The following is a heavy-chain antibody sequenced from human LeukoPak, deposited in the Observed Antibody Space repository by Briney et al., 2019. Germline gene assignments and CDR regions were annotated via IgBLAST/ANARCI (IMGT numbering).Heavy chain of an antibody. CDR3: ARGGANFDY. Sequence: PSETLSLTCTVSGGSISSYYWSWIRQPPGKGLEWIGYIYYSGSTNYSPSLKSRVTISVDTSKNQFSLKLSSVTAADTAVYYCARGGANFDYWGQGTLVTVSS. CDR1: GGSISSYY. CDR2: IYYSGST. J-gene: IGHJ4*02. D-gene: IGHD1-26*01. V-gene: IGHV4-59*01.